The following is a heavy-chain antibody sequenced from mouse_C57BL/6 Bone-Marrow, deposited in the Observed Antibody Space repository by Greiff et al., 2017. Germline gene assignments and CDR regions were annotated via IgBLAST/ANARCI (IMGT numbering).Heavy chain of an antibody. V-gene: IGHV1-69*01. Sequence: QVQLQQPGAELVMPGASVKLSCKASGYTFTSYWMHWVKQRPGQGLEWIGEIDPSDSYTNYNQKFKGKSTLTVDKSSSTAYMQLSSLTSDDSAVYYCARWGAYIWYFDVWGTGTTVTVSS. J-gene: IGHJ1*03. CDR2: IDPSDSYT. CDR1: GYTFTSYW. CDR3: ARWGAYIWYFDV. D-gene: IGHD6-5*01.